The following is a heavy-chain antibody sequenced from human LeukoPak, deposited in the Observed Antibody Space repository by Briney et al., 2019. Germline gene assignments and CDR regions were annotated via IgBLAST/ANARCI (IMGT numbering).Heavy chain of an antibody. CDR1: GFTFSSYW. CDR3: ERYALISGSRWLDP. Sequence: GGSLRLSCAASGFTFSSYWMSWVRQAPGKGLEWVAHIKQDGSEKYYVDSVKGRFIISRDNAKNSLCLQMNSPRGEDTAVYYCERYALISGSRWLDPWGQGTLVTVSS. V-gene: IGHV3-7*01. J-gene: IGHJ5*02. D-gene: IGHD3-22*01. CDR2: IKQDGSEK.